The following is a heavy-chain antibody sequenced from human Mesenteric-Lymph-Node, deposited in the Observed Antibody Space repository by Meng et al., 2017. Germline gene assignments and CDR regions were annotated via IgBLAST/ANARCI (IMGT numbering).Heavy chain of an antibody. J-gene: IGHJ4*02. D-gene: IGHD3-10*01. CDR2: ISSSGSTI. CDR1: GFTFSSYE. CDR3: ARDVNPVLLWFETQPGRDY. V-gene: IGHV3-48*03. Sequence: GESLKISCAASGFTFSSYEMNWVRQAPGKGLEWVSYISSSGSTIYYADSVKGRFTISRDNAKNSLYLQMNSLRAEDTAVYYCARDVNPVLLWFETQPGRDYWGQGTLVTVSS.